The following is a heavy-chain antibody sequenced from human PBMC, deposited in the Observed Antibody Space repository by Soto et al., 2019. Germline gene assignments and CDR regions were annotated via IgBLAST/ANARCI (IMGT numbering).Heavy chain of an antibody. CDR2: IYYSGST. J-gene: IGHJ4*02. Sequence: SETLSLTCTVSGGSISSYYWSWIRQPPGKGLEWIGYIYYSGSTNYNPSLKSRVTISVDTSKNQFSLKLRSVTAADTAVYYCARRWGRTFDYWGQGTLVTVSS. D-gene: IGHD7-27*01. CDR1: GGSISSYY. V-gene: IGHV4-59*08. CDR3: ARRWGRTFDY.